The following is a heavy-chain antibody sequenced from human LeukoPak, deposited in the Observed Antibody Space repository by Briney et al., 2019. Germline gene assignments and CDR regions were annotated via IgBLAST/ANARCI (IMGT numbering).Heavy chain of an antibody. Sequence: TGGSLRLSCAASGFTFSAYSMNWIRQAPGKGLEWISYISGSGRSIFPADSVRGRFTISRDNANNSLFLQMNSLRAEDTAVYYCARGRYYDTSAYNYFDPWGQGTLVTVSS. CDR2: ISGSGRSI. CDR3: ARGRYYDTSAYNYFDP. V-gene: IGHV3-48*01. D-gene: IGHD3-22*01. J-gene: IGHJ5*02. CDR1: GFTFSAYS.